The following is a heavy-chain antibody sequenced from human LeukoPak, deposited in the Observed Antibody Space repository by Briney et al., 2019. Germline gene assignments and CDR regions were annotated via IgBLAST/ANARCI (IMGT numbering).Heavy chain of an antibody. CDR3: ARARRVVPNSGEYYFDY. D-gene: IGHD3-3*01. J-gene: IGHJ4*02. CDR2: IIPIFGTA. CDR1: GGTFSSYA. V-gene: IGHV1-69*13. Sequence: GASVKVSCKASGGTFSSYAISWVRQAPGQGLEWMGGIIPIFGTANYAQKFQGRVTITADESTSTAYMELSSLRSEDTAVYYCARARRVVPNSGEYYFDYWGQGTLVTVSS.